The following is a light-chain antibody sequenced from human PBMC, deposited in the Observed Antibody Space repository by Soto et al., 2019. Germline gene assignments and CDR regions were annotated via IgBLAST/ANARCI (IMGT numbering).Light chain of an antibody. CDR2: EVT. CDR3: KSYTSSSTLV. J-gene: IGLJ2*01. Sequence: QSALTQPASVSGSPGQSITISCTGTSSDVGGYHFVSWYQQHPGKAPKLIIYEVTNRPSGVSNRFSGSKSGNTASLIISGLQAEDEADYYCKSYTSSSTLVFGGGTKVTVL. CDR1: SSDVGGYHF. V-gene: IGLV2-14*01.